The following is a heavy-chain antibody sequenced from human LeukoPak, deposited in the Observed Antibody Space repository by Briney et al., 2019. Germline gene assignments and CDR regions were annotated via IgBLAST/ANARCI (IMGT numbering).Heavy chain of an antibody. CDR3: ARIPYSSGSYDYYYGMDV. D-gene: IGHD6-19*01. J-gene: IGHJ6*02. Sequence: SETLSLTCAVYGGSFSGYYWSWVRQPPGKGLEWIGEINHSGSTNYNPSLKSRVTISVDTSKNQFSLKLSSVTAADTAVYYCARIPYSSGSYDYYYGMDVWGQGITATVSS. CDR2: INHSGST. CDR1: GGSFSGYY. V-gene: IGHV4-34*01.